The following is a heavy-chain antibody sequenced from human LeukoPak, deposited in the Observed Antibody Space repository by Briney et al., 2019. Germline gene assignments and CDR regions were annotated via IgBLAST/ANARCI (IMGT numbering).Heavy chain of an antibody. J-gene: IGHJ3*01. D-gene: IGHD4-17*01. V-gene: IGHV3-23*01. Sequence: AGSLRLSCAASGFTFSSFAMTWVRQPPGKGLEWVSSISGGGAATGYADSVRGRFTIFRDNSKNTLYLQMNSLRAEDSAVYFCGRDPNGDYVGAFEFWGQGTLVTVSS. CDR3: GRDPNGDYVGAFEF. CDR2: ISGGGAAT. CDR1: GFTFSSFA.